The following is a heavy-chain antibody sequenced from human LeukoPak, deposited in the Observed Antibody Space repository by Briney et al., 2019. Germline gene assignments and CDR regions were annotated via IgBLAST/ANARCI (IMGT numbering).Heavy chain of an antibody. J-gene: IGHJ4*02. D-gene: IGHD6-6*01. CDR2: ISSSSSYI. V-gene: IGHV3-21*01. CDR1: GFTFNTYS. CDR3: AREKEEGCSSYGWNY. Sequence: GGSLRLSCAASGFTFNTYSMNWVRQAPGKGLEWVSYISSSSSYIYYADSVKGRFTISRDNVKQSLYLQMNSLRDEDTAVYYCAREKEEGCSSYGWNYWGQGTLVTVSS.